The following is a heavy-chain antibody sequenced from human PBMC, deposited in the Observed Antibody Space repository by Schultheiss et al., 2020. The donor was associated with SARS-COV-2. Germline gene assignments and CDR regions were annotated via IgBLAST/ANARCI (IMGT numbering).Heavy chain of an antibody. CDR3: VGDALDP. CDR1: GFNFGAFW. Sequence: GGSLRLSCAASGFNFGAFWMNWVRQAPGKGLEWVAVISYDGSNKYYADSVKGRFTISRDNSKNTLYLQMNSLRAEDTAVYYCVGDALDPWGQGTLVTVSS. J-gene: IGHJ3*01. V-gene: IGHV3-30*01. CDR2: ISYDGSNK.